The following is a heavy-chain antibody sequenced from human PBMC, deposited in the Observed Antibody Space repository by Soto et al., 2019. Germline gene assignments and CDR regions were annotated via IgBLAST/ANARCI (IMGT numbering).Heavy chain of an antibody. Sequence: ASVKVSCKASGYTFTSYGISWVRQAPGQGLEWMGWISAYNGNTNYAQKLQGRVTMTTDTSTSTAYMELRSLRSDDTAVYYCARDHGHYDYVWGTMGYWGQGTLVTVSS. CDR2: ISAYNGNT. J-gene: IGHJ4*02. D-gene: IGHD3-16*01. CDR1: GYTFTSYG. V-gene: IGHV1-18*04. CDR3: ARDHGHYDYVWGTMGY.